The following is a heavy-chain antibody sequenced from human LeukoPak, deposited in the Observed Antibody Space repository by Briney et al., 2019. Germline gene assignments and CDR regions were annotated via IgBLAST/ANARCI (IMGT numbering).Heavy chain of an antibody. CDR2: IYYSGST. V-gene: IGHV4-39*01. Sequence: PSETLSLTCTVSGGSISSSSYYWGWIRQPPGKGLEWIGSIYYSGSTYYNPSLKSRVTISVDTSKNQFSLKLSSLTAADTAVYYCARLGVTFDIWGQGTMVTVSS. CDR3: ARLGVTFDI. D-gene: IGHD3-3*01. CDR1: GGSISSSSYY. J-gene: IGHJ3*02.